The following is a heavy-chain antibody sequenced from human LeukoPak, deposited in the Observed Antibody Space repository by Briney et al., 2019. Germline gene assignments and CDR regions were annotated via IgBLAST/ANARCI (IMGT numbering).Heavy chain of an antibody. J-gene: IGHJ4*02. CDR1: GGSISSYY. CDR3: ARYYDFWSGYDF. D-gene: IGHD3-3*01. Sequence: PSETLSLTCTVSGGSISSYYWSWIRQPPGKRLEWIGHVYYRGNTYYNPSLKSRVTISIDTSKNLFSLNLRSVTAADMAMYFCARYYDFWSGYDFWGQGPLVTVSS. CDR2: VYYRGNT. V-gene: IGHV4-59*04.